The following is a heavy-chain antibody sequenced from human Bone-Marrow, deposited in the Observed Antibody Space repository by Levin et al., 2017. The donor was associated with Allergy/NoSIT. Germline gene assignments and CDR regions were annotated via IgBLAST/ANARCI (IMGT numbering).Heavy chain of an antibody. D-gene: IGHD2-8*01. J-gene: IGHJ6*02. Sequence: GESLKISCKVSGYTLTELSIHWVRQVHGKGLEWMGGFDPEDDKIVYSQKFQGRVTMIEDTSTDTAYMELSSLRSDDTAVYYCATDLPWRTSGKFGIGVWGQGTTVTVS. V-gene: IGHV1-24*01. CDR1: GYTLTELS. CDR3: ATDLPWRTSGKFGIGV. CDR2: FDPEDDKI.